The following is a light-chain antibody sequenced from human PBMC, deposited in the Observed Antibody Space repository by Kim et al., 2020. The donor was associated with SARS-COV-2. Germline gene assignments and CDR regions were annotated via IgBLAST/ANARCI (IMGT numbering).Light chain of an antibody. J-gene: IGLJ2*01. V-gene: IGLV1-44*01. CDR2: RSN. CDR1: RSDIGSNT. CDR3: AAWDDSLNGDVV. Sequence: QLVLTQPPSASGTPGQRVTISCSGSRSDIGSNTVNWYQQLPGTAPKLLIYRSNKWPSGVPDRFSASKSGTSASLAISGLQSEDEADYYCAAWDDSLNGDVVFGGGTQLTVL.